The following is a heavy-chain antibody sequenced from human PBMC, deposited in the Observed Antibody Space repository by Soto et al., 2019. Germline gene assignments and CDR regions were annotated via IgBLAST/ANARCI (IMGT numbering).Heavy chain of an antibody. D-gene: IGHD4-17*01. CDR3: VRSLTTTVTAMGY. Sequence: QVQLEESGGGVVQPGRSLRLSCKGSGFTFSSYAIQWVRQAPGKVLEWVAAISDDGTNKHTADSVKGRFTISRDNSRNTVYLQVNSLRVEETAVDYCVRSLTTTVTAMGYWGQGTPVTVSS. CDR2: ISDDGTNK. CDR1: GFTFSSYA. J-gene: IGHJ4*02. V-gene: IGHV3-30-3*01.